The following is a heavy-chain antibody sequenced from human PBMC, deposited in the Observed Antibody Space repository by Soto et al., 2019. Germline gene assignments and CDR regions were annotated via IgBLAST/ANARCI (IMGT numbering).Heavy chain of an antibody. D-gene: IGHD6-25*01. CDR3: ARERGLDAFDI. CDR1: GFTFSSYG. CDR2: IWYDGSNK. Sequence: QVQLVESGGGVVQPGRSLRLSCAASGFTFSSYGMHWVRQAPGKGLGWVAVIWYDGSNKYYADSVKGRFTISRDNSKNTLYLQMNSLRAEDTAVYYCARERGLDAFDIWGQGTMVTVSS. J-gene: IGHJ3*02. V-gene: IGHV3-33*01.